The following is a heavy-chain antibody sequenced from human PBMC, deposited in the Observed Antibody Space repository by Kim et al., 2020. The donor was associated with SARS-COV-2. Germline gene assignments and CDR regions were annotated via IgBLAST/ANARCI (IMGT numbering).Heavy chain of an antibody. CDR3: ARTTRYKAVADLFDY. CDR1: GFTFSSYS. CDR2: ISSSSSYI. V-gene: IGHV3-21*01. Sequence: GGSLRLSCAASGFTFSSYSMNWVRQAPGKGLEWVSSISSSSSYIYYADSVKGRFTISRDNAKNSLYLQMNSLRAEDTAVYYCARTTRYKAVADLFDYWGQGTLVTVSS. D-gene: IGHD6-19*01. J-gene: IGHJ4*02.